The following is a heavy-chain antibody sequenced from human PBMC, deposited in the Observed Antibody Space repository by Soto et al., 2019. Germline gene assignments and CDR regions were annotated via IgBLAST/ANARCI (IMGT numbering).Heavy chain of an antibody. CDR2: ISSSGSTI. V-gene: IGHV3-48*03. D-gene: IGHD3-10*01. CDR3: ARDQNYYGSGSYPYFQH. Sequence: PGGSLRLSCAASGFTFSSYEMNWVRQAPGKGLEWVSYISSSGSTIYYADSVKGRFTISRDNAKNSLYLQMNSLRAEDTAVYYCARDQNYYGSGSYPYFQHWGQGTLVTVSS. J-gene: IGHJ1*01. CDR1: GFTFSSYE.